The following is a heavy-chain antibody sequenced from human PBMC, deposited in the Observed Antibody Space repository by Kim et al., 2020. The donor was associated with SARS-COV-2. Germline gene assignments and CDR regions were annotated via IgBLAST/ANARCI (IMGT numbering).Heavy chain of an antibody. CDR3: ARAAPPYDIPLWDYYGMDV. Sequence: SETLSLTCTVSGGSISSYYWSWIRQPPGKGLEWIGYIYYSGSTNYNPSLKSRVTISVDTSKNQFSLKLSSVTAADTAVYYCARAAPPYDIPLWDYYGMDVWGQGTTVTVSS. CDR2: IYYSGST. J-gene: IGHJ6*02. V-gene: IGHV4-59*01. CDR1: GGSISSYY. D-gene: IGHD3-9*01.